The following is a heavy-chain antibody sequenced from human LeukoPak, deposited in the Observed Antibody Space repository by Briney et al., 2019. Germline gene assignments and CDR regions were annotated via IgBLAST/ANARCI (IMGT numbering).Heavy chain of an antibody. J-gene: IGHJ4*02. CDR2: IKQDGSEK. CDR3: ARDLSWGRPTY. CDR1: GFTFSNYW. V-gene: IGHV3-7*03. D-gene: IGHD3-16*01. Sequence: PGGSLRLSCAASGFTFSNYWMSWVRQAPGRGREGVANIKQDGSEKYYVDSVKGRFTISRDNAKNSLKLQMNSLRAEDTAVYYCARDLSWGRPTYWGQGTLVTVSS.